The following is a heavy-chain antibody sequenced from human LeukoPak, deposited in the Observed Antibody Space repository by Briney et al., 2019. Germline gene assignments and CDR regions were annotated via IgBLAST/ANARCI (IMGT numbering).Heavy chain of an antibody. D-gene: IGHD3-10*01. V-gene: IGHV4-39*01. Sequence: SETLSLTCTVSGGSISRSSYYWGWIRQPPGKGLEWIATIYYSGSTYYNPSLKSQVTISADTSKNQFSLKLSSVTAADTAVYYCARLTSGHFDYWGQGTLVTVSS. CDR3: ARLTSGHFDY. CDR1: GGSISRSSYY. J-gene: IGHJ4*02. CDR2: IYYSGST.